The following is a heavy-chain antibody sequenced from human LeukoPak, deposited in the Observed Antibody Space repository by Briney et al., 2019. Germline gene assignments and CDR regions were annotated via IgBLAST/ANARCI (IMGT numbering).Heavy chain of an antibody. CDR2: ITDSGGST. J-gene: IGHJ4*02. D-gene: IGHD3-16*01. CDR1: GFTFSSYA. V-gene: IGHV3-23*01. Sequence: GGSLRLSCAASGFTFSSYAMSWVRQAPGAGLHWVSAITDSGGSTYYSDSVKGRFTISRDNSRNTLFLHMSSLRADDAAVYYCAKDEATSGGGLASWGQGTLVTVSS. CDR3: AKDEATSGGGLAS.